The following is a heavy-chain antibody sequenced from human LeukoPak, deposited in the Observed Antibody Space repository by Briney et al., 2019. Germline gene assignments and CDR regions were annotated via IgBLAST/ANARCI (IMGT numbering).Heavy chain of an antibody. CDR3: ATHDQMVRGVLAFDI. V-gene: IGHV1-69*04. CDR2: IIPILGIA. Sequence: GSSVKVSCKASGGTFSSYAISWVRQAPGQGLEWMGRIIPILGIANYAQKFQGRVTITADKSTSTAYMELSSLRSEDTAVYYCATHDQMVRGVLAFDIWGQGTMVTVSS. D-gene: IGHD3-10*01. J-gene: IGHJ3*02. CDR1: GGTFSSYA.